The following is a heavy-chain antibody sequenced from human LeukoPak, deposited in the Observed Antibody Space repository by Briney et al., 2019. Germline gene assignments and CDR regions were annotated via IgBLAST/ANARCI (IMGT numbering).Heavy chain of an antibody. V-gene: IGHV1-69*13. CDR3: ARGPGYADYVIIPFDY. CDR1: GGTFSSYA. D-gene: IGHD4-17*01. J-gene: IGHJ4*02. CDR2: IIPIVGTA. Sequence: AVKVSCKASGGTFSSYAISWVRQAPGQGREWRGGIIPIVGTANYAQKLQGRGTITAEESTSTAYMEVSSLRYEDTGWYYCARGPGYADYVIIPFDYWGQGTLVTVSS.